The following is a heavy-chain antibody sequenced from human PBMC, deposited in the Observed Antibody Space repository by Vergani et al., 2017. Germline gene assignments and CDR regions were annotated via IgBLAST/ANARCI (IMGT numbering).Heavy chain of an antibody. CDR2: ISYDGSNK. CDR3: AKTSYYYDSSGTYYFDY. CDR1: GCTFSSYG. J-gene: IGHJ4*02. Sequence: QVQLVESGGGVVQPGRSLRLSCAASGCTFSSYGMHWVRQAPGKGLEWVAVISYDGSNKYYADSVKGRFTISRDNSKNTLYLQMNSLRAEDTAVYYCAKTSYYYDSSGTYYFDYWGQGTLVTVSS. D-gene: IGHD3-22*01. V-gene: IGHV3-30*18.